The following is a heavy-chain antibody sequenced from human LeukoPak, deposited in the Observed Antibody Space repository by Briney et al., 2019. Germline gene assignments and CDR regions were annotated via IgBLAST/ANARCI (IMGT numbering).Heavy chain of an antibody. CDR3: ARDFSASGDY. D-gene: IGHD6-19*01. CDR2: ISNDVSNN. V-gene: IGHV3-30*04. Sequence: PGGSLRISCAASGFTFSSYAIHWVRQAPGMGLEWVALISNDVSNNYYADSVKGRFTISRDNSRNTVYLQMNSLRVEDTAVYYCARDFSASGDYWGQGTLVTVSS. J-gene: IGHJ4*02. CDR1: GFTFSSYA.